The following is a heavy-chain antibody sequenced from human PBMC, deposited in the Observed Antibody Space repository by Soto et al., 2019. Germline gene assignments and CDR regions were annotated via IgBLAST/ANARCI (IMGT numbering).Heavy chain of an antibody. CDR1: GFTFGDYA. CDR2: IRSKAYGGTT. Sequence: GSLRLSCTASGFTFGDYAMSWVRQAPGKGLEWVGFIRSKAYGGTTEYAASVKGRFTISRDDSKSIAYLQMNSLKTEDTAVYYCTRSELRYFDWFVSAAFDIWGQGTMVTVSS. CDR3: TRSELRYFDWFVSAAFDI. D-gene: IGHD3-9*01. J-gene: IGHJ3*02. V-gene: IGHV3-49*04.